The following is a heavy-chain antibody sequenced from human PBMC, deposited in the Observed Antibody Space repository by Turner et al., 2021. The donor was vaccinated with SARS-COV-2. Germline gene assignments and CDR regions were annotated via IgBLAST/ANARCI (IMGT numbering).Heavy chain of an antibody. J-gene: IGHJ6*02. V-gene: IGHV1-18*01. D-gene: IGHD4-17*01. CDR2: ISVHNGNT. Sequence: QSQLVQSGAEVKEPGASVNVSCKAYGYTFSNYGITWGRPAPEQGLAWMGWISVHNGNTKYARKYQGRVTMTTDTSTNPAFMEVRSLRSDVTSLYYCARWYPYGDWYFYYGMDVWGQGTTVTVSS. CDR1: GYTFSNYG. CDR3: ARWYPYGDWYFYYGMDV.